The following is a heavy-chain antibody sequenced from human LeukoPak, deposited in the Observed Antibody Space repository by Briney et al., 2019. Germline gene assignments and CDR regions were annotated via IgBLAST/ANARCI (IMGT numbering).Heavy chain of an antibody. J-gene: IGHJ3*02. CDR3: ARPLYTGYDAFDI. Sequence: ASVKVSCKASGYTFTGYYMHWVRQAPGQGLEWMGWINPNSGGTNYAQKFQGRVTMTRDTPISTAYMELSRLRSDDTAVYYCARPLYTGYDAFDIWGQGTMVTVSS. V-gene: IGHV1-2*02. CDR1: GYTFTGYY. D-gene: IGHD1-1*01. CDR2: INPNSGGT.